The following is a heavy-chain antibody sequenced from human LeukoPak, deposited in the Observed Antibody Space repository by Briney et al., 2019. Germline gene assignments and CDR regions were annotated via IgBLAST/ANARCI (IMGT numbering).Heavy chain of an antibody. CDR1: GFTFSSYS. CDR2: ISSSSSYI. J-gene: IGHJ4*02. Sequence: GGSLRLSCAASGFTFSSYSMNWVRQAPGKGLEWVSSISSSSSYIYYAGSVKGRFTISRDNAKNSLYLQMNSLRAEDTAAYYCARAMLLWFGELSTFDYWGQGTLVTVSS. CDR3: ARAMLLWFGELSTFDY. D-gene: IGHD3-10*01. V-gene: IGHV3-21*01.